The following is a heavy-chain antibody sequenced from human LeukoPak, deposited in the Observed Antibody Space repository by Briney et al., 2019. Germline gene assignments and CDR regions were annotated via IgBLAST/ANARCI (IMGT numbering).Heavy chain of an antibody. J-gene: IGHJ3*02. V-gene: IGHV1-18*01. CDR2: FSVHNVKK. CDR3: ARESAIFGMADAFDI. Sequence: APVEVSCKAFCYTFSRYGISSGRKAPGQGVEWWGWFSVHNVKKNYTQQLPGRVTMTTDTSKSTAYIEVRSLRSDDTVVYYCARESAIFGMADAFDIWGQGTMITVSS. D-gene: IGHD3-3*01. CDR1: CYTFSRYG.